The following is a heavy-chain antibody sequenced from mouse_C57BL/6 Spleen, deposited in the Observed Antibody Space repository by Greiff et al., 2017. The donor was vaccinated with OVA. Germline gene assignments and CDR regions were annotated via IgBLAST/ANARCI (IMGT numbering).Heavy chain of an antibody. Sequence: QVQLKQPGAELVRPGSSVKLSCKASGYTFTSYWMHWVKQRPIQGLEWIGNIDPSDSETHYNQKFKDKATLTVDKSSSTAYMQLSSLTSEDSAVYYCARFDDGYSYYFDYWGQGTTLTVSS. CDR1: GYTFTSYW. D-gene: IGHD2-3*01. CDR2: IDPSDSET. J-gene: IGHJ2*01. V-gene: IGHV1-52*01. CDR3: ARFDDGYSYYFDY.